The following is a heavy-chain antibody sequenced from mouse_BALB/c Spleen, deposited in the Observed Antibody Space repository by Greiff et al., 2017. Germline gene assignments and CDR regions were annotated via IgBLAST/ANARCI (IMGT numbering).Heavy chain of an antibody. D-gene: IGHD1-1*02. Sequence: QVQLQQPGAELVKPGASVKLSCKASGYTFTSYWMHWVKQRPGQGLEWIGEIDPSDSYTNYNQKFKGKATLTVDKSSSTAYMQLSSLTSEDSAVYYCARAMGSYAMDYWGQGTSVTVSS. V-gene: IGHV1-69*02. CDR3: ARAMGSYAMDY. CDR1: GYTFTSYW. J-gene: IGHJ4*01. CDR2: IDPSDSYT.